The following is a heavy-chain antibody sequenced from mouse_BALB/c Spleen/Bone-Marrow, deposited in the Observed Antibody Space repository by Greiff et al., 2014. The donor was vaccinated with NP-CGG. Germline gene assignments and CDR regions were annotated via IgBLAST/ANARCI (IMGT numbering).Heavy chain of an antibody. Sequence: VQLKASGAELVKPGASVKLSCTASGFNIKDTYMHWVKQRPEQCLEWIGRIDPANGNTKYDPKFQGKATITADTSSNTAYLQLSSLTSEDTAVYYCASYYYGSSSFAYWGQGTLVTVSA. V-gene: IGHV14-3*02. CDR2: IDPANGNT. CDR3: ASYYYGSSSFAY. D-gene: IGHD1-1*01. J-gene: IGHJ3*01. CDR1: GFNIKDTY.